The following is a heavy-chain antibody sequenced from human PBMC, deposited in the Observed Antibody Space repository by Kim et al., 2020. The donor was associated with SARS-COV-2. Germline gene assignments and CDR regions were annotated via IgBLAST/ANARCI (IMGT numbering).Heavy chain of an antibody. V-gene: IGHV3-30*18. CDR1: GFTFSSYG. CDR2: ISYDGSNK. D-gene: IGHD3-10*01. CDR3: AKAPAEGYYGSGTFDY. J-gene: IGHJ4*02. Sequence: GGSLRLSCAASGFTFSSYGMHWVRQAPGKGLEWVAVISYDGSNKYYADSVKGRFTISRDNSKNTLYLQMNSLRAEDTAVYYCAKAPAEGYYGSGTFDYWGQGTLVTVSS.